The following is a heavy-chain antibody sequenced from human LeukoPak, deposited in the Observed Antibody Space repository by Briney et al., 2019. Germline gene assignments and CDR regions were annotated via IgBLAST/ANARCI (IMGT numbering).Heavy chain of an antibody. CDR2: IYYSGST. J-gene: IGHJ4*02. CDR3: ARHAAAAGNIDY. Sequence: SETLSLTCTVSGGSISSSSYYRGWVRQPPGKGLEWIGSIYYSGSTYYNPSLKSRVTISVDTSKNQFSLKLSSVTAADTAVYYCARHAAAAGNIDYWGQGTLVTVSS. V-gene: IGHV4-39*01. CDR1: GGSISSSSYY. D-gene: IGHD6-13*01.